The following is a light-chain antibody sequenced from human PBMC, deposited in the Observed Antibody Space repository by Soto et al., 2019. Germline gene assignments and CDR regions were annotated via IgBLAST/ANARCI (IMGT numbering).Light chain of an antibody. J-gene: IGKJ1*01. CDR1: QGIRND. V-gene: IGKV1-6*01. CDR3: LQDYNYPRT. Sequence: AIQMTQSPSSLSASVGDRVTITCRASQGIRNDLGWYQQKPGKAPKLLIYAASSLQSGVPSRFSGSGSGIHFTLTNSSLQPEDFATYYCLQDYNYPRTFGQGTKVEIK. CDR2: AAS.